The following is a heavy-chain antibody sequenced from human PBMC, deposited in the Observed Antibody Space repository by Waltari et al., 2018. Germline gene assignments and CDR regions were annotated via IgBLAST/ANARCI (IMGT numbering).Heavy chain of an antibody. CDR1: GAPFSVSY. CDR3: ARSPPAAAPIWGYDF. CDR2: VDYSTST. J-gene: IGHJ4*02. D-gene: IGHD2-2*01. Sequence: QVQLHQRGAGLLKPSETLSLTCAVSGAPFSVSYWSWIRQPPGKGLEWIGEVDYSTSTNYNPSLASRVTVSIDTSKKRFSLKLTSVTAADTAVYYCARSPPAAAPIWGYDFWSQGSLVTVSS. V-gene: IGHV4-34*01.